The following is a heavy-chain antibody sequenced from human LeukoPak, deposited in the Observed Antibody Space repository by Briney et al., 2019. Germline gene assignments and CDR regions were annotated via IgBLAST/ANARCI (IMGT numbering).Heavy chain of an antibody. CDR3: AKDFWSGYYPNC. D-gene: IGHD3-3*01. Sequence: GGSLRLSCAASGFTFSSYAMSWVRQAPGKGLGWVSGSGSGGSTYYADSVKGRFTISRDNSKNTLYLQMNSLRAEDTAVYYCAKDFWSGYYPNCWGQGTLVTVSS. CDR2: SGSGGST. CDR1: GFTFSSYA. J-gene: IGHJ4*02. V-gene: IGHV3-23*01.